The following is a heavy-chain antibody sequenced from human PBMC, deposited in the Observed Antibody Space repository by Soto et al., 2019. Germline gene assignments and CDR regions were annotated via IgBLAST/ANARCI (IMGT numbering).Heavy chain of an antibody. D-gene: IGHD6-6*01. CDR2: ISTSIDAT. CDR3: AKARAVAARNFDY. Sequence: PGGSLRLSCAASGFAFSNYAMGWVRQAPVKGLEWVSSISTSIDATYYADSVKGLFTISRDDSQNTLYLQMNSLRAEDSAVYYCAKARAVAARNFDYWGQGTQVTVYS. V-gene: IGHV3-23*01. CDR1: GFAFSNYA. J-gene: IGHJ4*02.